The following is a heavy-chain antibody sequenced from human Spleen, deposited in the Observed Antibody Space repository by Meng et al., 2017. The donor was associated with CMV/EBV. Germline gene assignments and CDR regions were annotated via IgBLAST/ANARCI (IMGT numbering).Heavy chain of an antibody. CDR1: GYTLSESP. CDR2: FIPEDGET. Sequence: ASVKVSCKVSGYTLSESPIHWVRQTPGKGLEWTGGFIPEDGETIYAQKFQGRVTMTEDTSTDTAYMELSSLTSEDTAVYYCSTAARDYWGQGTLVTVSS. CDR3: STAARDY. D-gene: IGHD2-15*01. V-gene: IGHV1-24*01. J-gene: IGHJ4*02.